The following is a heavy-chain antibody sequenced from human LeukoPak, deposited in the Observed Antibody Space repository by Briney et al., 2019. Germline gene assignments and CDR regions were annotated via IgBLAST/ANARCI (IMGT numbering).Heavy chain of an antibody. D-gene: IGHD5-12*01. CDR3: ARDSGHSGYHYAFDI. CDR2: IWNDGINK. CDR1: GFTFSGYG. J-gene: IGHJ3*02. Sequence: PGGSLRLSCTVAGFTFSGYGMHWVRQAPGKGLEWVAVIWNDGINKYYVGSVKGRFTISRDNSKNTLYLQMNSLRAEDTAVYYCARDSGHSGYHYAFDIWGQGTMVTVSS. V-gene: IGHV3-33*08.